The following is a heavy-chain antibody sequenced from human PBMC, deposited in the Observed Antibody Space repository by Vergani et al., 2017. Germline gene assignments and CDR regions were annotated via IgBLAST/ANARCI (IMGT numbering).Heavy chain of an antibody. CDR2: IYAGDSDV. D-gene: IGHD3-3*01. J-gene: IGHJ5*02. CDR3: AKTHDFSSLYSSYNWFDP. CDR1: GYSITNYW. V-gene: IGHV5-51*03. Sequence: EVMLVQSGAEVKKPGESLKISCQGSGYSITNYWIAWVRQRPGKGLEWMGIIYAGDSDVRYSPSFQGQVTMSIDKSLSTAYLQWSSLKGSDTATYYCAKTHDFSSLYSSYNWFDPWGQGTQVTVSS.